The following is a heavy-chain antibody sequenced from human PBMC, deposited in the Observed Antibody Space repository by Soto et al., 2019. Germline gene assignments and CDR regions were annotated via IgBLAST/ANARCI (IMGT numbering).Heavy chain of an antibody. CDR1: GFKFSNYA. J-gene: IGHJ4*02. CDR3: AKDRRAGGNSAFYFDF. V-gene: IGHV3-23*01. D-gene: IGHD3-16*01. Sequence: PVGSVRLSCAASGFKFSNYAMSWVRQDPGKGLEWVSLISATGGDTYYADSVKGRFTISRDNSHNTLYLQVHSLTAEDTAVYYCAKDRRAGGNSAFYFDFWGQGAQVTVSS. CDR2: ISATGGDT.